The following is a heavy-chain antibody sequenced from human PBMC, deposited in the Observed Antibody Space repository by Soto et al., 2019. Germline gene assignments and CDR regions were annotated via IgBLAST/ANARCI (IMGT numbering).Heavy chain of an antibody. V-gene: IGHV3-30-3*01. CDR2: ISYDGSDK. J-gene: IGHJ4*02. Sequence: QVQLVESGGGVVQPGRSLRLSCVASGFTFSRYAIHWVRQAPGMGLEWVAVISYDGSDKYYADSVKGRFTISRDNSKNTLYLQMNSLRPDDTAVYYCARDYGDYDFLDYWGQGTLVTVSS. CDR3: ARDYGDYDFLDY. D-gene: IGHD4-17*01. CDR1: GFTFSRYA.